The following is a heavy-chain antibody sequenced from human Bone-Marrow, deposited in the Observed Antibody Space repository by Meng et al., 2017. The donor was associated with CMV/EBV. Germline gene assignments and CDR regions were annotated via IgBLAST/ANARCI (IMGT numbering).Heavy chain of an antibody. V-gene: IGHV1-69*10. Sequence: SVKVSCKASGGTFSSYAISWVRQAPGQGLEWMGGIIPIFGIANYAQKFQGRVTITADKSTSTAYMELSSLRSEDTAVYYCASEGDYDFWSDTWDVWGQGTTVTVSS. CDR1: GGTFSSYA. CDR2: IIPIFGIA. D-gene: IGHD3-3*01. J-gene: IGHJ6*02. CDR3: ASEGDYDFWSDTWDV.